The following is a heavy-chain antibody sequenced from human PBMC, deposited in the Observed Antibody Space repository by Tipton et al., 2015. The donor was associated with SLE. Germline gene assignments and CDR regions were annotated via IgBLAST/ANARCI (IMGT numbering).Heavy chain of an antibody. V-gene: IGHV3-21*03. CDR2: ISSSGTFI. CDR1: GFTFSTHS. J-gene: IGHJ4*02. CDR3: AKEGNLGGLFHFDS. Sequence: SLRLSCAASGFTFSTHSMNWVRQAPGKGLECVSAISSSGTFIYYTDSVKGRFTVSGDNAQNSLYPQMNSLRAEDTAVYFCAKEGNLGGLFHFDSWGQGTLVTVSS. D-gene: IGHD3/OR15-3a*01.